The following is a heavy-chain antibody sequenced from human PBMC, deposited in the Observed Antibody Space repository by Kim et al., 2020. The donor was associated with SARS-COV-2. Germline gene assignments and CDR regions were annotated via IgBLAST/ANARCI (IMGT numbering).Heavy chain of an antibody. V-gene: IGHV1-2*06. CDR2: INPNSGGT. J-gene: IGHJ6*02. CDR3: ARDLPKITMVRGAKVVGGMDV. D-gene: IGHD3-10*01. CDR1: GYTFTGYY. Sequence: ASVKVSCKASGYTFTGYYMHWVRQAPGQGLEWMGRINPNSGGTNYAQKFQGRVTMTRDTSISTAYMELSRLRSDDTAVYYCARDLPKITMVRGAKVVGGMDVWGQGTTVTVSS.